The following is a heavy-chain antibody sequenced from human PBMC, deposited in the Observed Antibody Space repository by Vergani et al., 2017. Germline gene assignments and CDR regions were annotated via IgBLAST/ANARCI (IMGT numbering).Heavy chain of an antibody. Sequence: QVQLVESGGGVVQTGRSLRLSCAASGFTFSSYGMHWVRQAPGKGLEWVAVIWYGGSNKYYADYVKGRFTISRDNSKNTLYLQMKSLRADDTAVYYCAEEPRYYDSIGAFDFWGQGAMVT. J-gene: IGHJ3*01. D-gene: IGHD3-9*01. CDR1: GFTFSSYG. CDR3: AEEPRYYDSIGAFDF. CDR2: IWYGGSNK. V-gene: IGHV3-33*06.